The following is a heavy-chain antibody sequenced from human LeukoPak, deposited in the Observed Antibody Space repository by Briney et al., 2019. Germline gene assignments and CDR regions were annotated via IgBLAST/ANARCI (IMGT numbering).Heavy chain of an antibody. V-gene: IGHV4-30-2*01. CDR1: GGFISSGGYS. J-gene: IGHJ4*02. Sequence: PSETLSLTCAVSGGFISSGGYSWSWIRQPPGKGLEWIGYIYHSGSTYYNPSLKSRVTISVVRSKNQFSLKLSSVTSADTAVYYSARLPDTALTFDYWGQGTLVTVSS. D-gene: IGHD5-18*01. CDR3: ARLPDTALTFDY. CDR2: IYHSGST.